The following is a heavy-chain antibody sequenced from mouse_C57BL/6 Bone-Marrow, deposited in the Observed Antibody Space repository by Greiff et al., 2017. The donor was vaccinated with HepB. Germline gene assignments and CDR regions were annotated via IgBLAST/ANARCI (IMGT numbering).Heavy chain of an antibody. CDR1: GFSLTSYG. Sequence: VHLVESGPGLVQPSQSLSITCTVSGFSLTSYGVHWVRQSPGKGLEWLGVIWRGGSTDYNAAFMSRLSITKDNSKSQVFFKMNSLQADDTAIYYCAKKKDYSNYGFAYWGQGTLVTVSA. CDR3: AKKKDYSNYGFAY. CDR2: IWRGGST. J-gene: IGHJ3*01. D-gene: IGHD2-5*01. V-gene: IGHV2-5*01.